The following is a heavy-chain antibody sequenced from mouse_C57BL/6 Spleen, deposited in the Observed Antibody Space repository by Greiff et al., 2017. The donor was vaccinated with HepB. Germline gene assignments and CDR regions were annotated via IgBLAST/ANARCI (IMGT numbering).Heavy chain of an antibody. CDR3: ARADYYGSRANYYAMDY. V-gene: IGHV1-52*01. Sequence: VQLQQPGAELVRPGSSVKLSCKASGYTFTSYWMHWVKQRPIQGLEWIGNIDPSDSETHYNQKFKDKATLTVDKSSSTAYMQLSSLTSEDSAVYYCARADYYGSRANYYAMDYWGQGTSVTVSS. CDR1: GYTFTSYW. D-gene: IGHD1-1*01. J-gene: IGHJ4*01. CDR2: IDPSDSET.